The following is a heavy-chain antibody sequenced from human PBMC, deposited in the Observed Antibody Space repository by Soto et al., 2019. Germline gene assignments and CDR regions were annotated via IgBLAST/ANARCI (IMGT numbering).Heavy chain of an antibody. V-gene: IGHV3-9*01. CDR1: GFTFDDYA. Sequence: PVGSLRLSCAASGFTFDDYAMHWVRQAPGKGLEWVSGISWNSGSVGYADSVKGRFTISRDNAKNSLYLQMNSLRAEDTALYYCAKEGYYDYIWGSYRYFDYWGQGTLVTVSS. J-gene: IGHJ4*02. D-gene: IGHD3-16*02. CDR3: AKEGYYDYIWGSYRYFDY. CDR2: ISWNSGSV.